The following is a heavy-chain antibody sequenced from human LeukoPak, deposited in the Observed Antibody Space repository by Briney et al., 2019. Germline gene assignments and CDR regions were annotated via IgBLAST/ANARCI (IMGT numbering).Heavy chain of an antibody. D-gene: IGHD6-19*01. J-gene: IGHJ4*02. CDR1: GFTFSTYW. CDR2: IKSDGSAT. Sequence: GGSLRLSCAASGFTFSTYWMHWVRQAPGKGLVWVSRIKSDGSATTYADFVKGRFTISRDNSKNTLYLQMNSLRAEDTAVYYCARGPGLAVTGTDFDYWGQGTLVTVSS. V-gene: IGHV3-74*03. CDR3: ARGPGLAVTGTDFDY.